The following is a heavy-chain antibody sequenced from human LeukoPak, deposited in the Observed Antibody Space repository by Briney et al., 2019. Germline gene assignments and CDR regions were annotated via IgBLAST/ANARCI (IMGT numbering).Heavy chain of an antibody. CDR3: ARDRQSCSSSSCLVDP. CDR1: GYSFTSYG. Sequence: ASVKVSCKASGYSFTSYGISWVRQAPGQGLEWMGWVSAYKGETHYAQNVQGRVTMTTDTSTSTAYMELRSLRSDDTAVYYCARDRQSCSSSSCLVDPLGQGTFVTVSS. CDR2: VSAYKGET. D-gene: IGHD2-2*01. V-gene: IGHV1-18*01. J-gene: IGHJ5*02.